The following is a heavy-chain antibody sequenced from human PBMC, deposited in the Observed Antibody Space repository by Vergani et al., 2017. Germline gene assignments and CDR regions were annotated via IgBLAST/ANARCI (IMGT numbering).Heavy chain of an antibody. J-gene: IGHJ4*02. Sequence: QVQLQESGPGLVKPSETLSLTCTVSGGSISSYYWSWIRQPPGKGLEWIGYIYYSGSTNYNPSLKGRVTISVDTSKNQFSLKLSSVTAADTAVYYCARLSGSYYADYWGQGTLVTVSS. CDR2: IYYSGST. D-gene: IGHD1-26*01. V-gene: IGHV4-59*08. CDR1: GGSISSYY. CDR3: ARLSGSYYADY.